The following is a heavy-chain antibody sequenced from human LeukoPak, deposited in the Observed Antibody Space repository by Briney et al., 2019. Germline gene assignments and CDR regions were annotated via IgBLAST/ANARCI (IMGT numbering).Heavy chain of an antibody. CDR2: IGTSSTTI. Sequence: GGSLRLSCAASGFTFSSYTMNWVRQPPGKGLEWVSNIGTSSTTIYYADSVKGRFTISRDNAKNSLYLQMNSLRAEDTAVYYCARDGSGYDLLDASDYWGQGTLVTVSS. J-gene: IGHJ4*02. CDR3: ARDGSGYDLLDASDY. CDR1: GFTFSSYT. V-gene: IGHV3-48*01. D-gene: IGHD5-12*01.